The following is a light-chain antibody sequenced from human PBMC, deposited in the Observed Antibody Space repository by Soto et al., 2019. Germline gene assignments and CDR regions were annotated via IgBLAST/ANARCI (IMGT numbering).Light chain of an antibody. J-gene: IGLJ1*01. CDR1: SSDVGGYNY. CDR3: SSYTSSSTPYV. V-gene: IGLV2-14*01. CDR2: DVT. Sequence: QSARTQPGSVSGSPGQSITISCTGTSSDVGGYNYVSWYQQHPVKAPKLMIYDVTNRPSGVSDRFSGSKSGNTASLTISGLQAEDEADYYCSSYTSSSTPYVFGTGTKVTVL.